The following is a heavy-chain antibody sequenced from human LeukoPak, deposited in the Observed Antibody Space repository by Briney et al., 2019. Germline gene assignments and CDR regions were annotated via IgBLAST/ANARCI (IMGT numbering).Heavy chain of an antibody. D-gene: IGHD3-3*01. CDR3: ARDKTYYDFWSGEHDAFDI. V-gene: IGHV1-69*05. J-gene: IGHJ3*02. CDR2: IIPIFGTA. Sequence: ASVKVSCKASGGTFSSYAISWVRQAPGQGLEWMGGIIPIFGTANYAQKFQGRVTITTDESTSTAYMELSSLRSEDTAVYYCARDKTYYDFWSGEHDAFDIWGQGTMVTVSS. CDR1: GGTFSSYA.